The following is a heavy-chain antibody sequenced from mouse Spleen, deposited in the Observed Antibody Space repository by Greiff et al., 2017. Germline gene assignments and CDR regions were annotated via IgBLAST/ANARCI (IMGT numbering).Heavy chain of an antibody. D-gene: IGHD1-1*01. Sequence: EVKLVESGGGLVKLGGSLKLSCAASGFTFSSYYMSWVRQTPEKRLEWVATISSGGGSTYYPDSVKGRFTISRDNAKNTLYLQMSSLNSEDTAVYYCARDGYYYGSSGYFDVWGAGTTVTVSS. V-gene: IGHV5-6-4*01. CDR2: ISSGGGST. CDR1: GFTFSSYY. J-gene: IGHJ1*01. CDR3: ARDGYYYGSSGYFDV.